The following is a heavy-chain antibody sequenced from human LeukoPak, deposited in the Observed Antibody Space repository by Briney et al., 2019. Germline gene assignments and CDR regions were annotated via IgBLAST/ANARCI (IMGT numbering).Heavy chain of an antibody. V-gene: IGHV3-7*05. CDR3: ARDMRRGGSLPDY. Sequence: GGSLRLSCPASGFTFSDYWMNWVRQAPGKGLEWVANIKQDGSEKYYVDSVKGRFTISRDNAKNSLYLQMNSLRAEDTAVYYCARDMRRGGSLPDYWGQGTLITVSS. D-gene: IGHD3-16*01. CDR1: GFTFSDYW. J-gene: IGHJ4*02. CDR2: IKQDGSEK.